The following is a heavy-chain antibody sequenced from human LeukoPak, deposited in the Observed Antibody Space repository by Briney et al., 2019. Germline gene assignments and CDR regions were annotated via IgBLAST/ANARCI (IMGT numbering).Heavy chain of an antibody. V-gene: IGHV4-59*01. CDR1: GGSISNYF. D-gene: IGHD6-13*01. J-gene: IGHJ4*02. Sequence: SETLSLTCTVSGGSISNYFWSWIRQPPGKGLEWIGFITYSGSTDHNPSLKSRVTISVDASKNQFSLKLSSVTAADTAVYYCATFVRIAAAGTFDYWGQGTLVTVSS. CDR3: ATFVRIAAAGTFDY. CDR2: ITYSGST.